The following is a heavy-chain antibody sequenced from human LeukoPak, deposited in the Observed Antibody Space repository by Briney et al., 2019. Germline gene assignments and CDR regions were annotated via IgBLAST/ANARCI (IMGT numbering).Heavy chain of an antibody. CDR3: VKEDCSGGSCYFDY. Sequence: PGGSLRLSCSASGFTFSSYAMHWVRQAPGKGLEYVSAISSNGVSTYYADSVKGRFTISRDNSKNTLYLQMSSLRAEDTAVYYCVKEDCSGGSCYFDYWGQGTLVTVSS. J-gene: IGHJ4*02. D-gene: IGHD2-15*01. CDR1: GFTFSSYA. V-gene: IGHV3-64D*09. CDR2: ISSNGVST.